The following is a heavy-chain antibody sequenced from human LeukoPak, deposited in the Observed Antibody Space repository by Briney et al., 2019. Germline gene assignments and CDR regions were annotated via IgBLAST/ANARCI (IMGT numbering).Heavy chain of an antibody. CDR1: GFTFSDYY. Sequence: GGSLRLSCAASGFTFSDYYMSWIRQTPGKGLEWIAYISSSGLTIYYADSVKGRFTISRDNAENSLFLQMNSLRAEDTAVYYCAVPPLSGTGSSRPLAGVDVWGQGTTVTVSS. CDR2: ISSSGLTI. CDR3: AVPPLSGTGSSRPLAGVDV. D-gene: IGHD3-10*01. V-gene: IGHV3-11*04. J-gene: IGHJ6*02.